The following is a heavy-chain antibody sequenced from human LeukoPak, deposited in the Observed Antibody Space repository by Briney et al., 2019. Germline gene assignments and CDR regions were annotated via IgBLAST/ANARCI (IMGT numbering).Heavy chain of an antibody. Sequence: GESLKISCKGSGYIFPNYWIGWVRQMPGKGLEGMGIIYAGDSDTTYSPSFQGQVTISPDNSICTVYLQWSNLKASDTATYYCARRGGGRDYYYMDVWGKGTTVTVSS. V-gene: IGHV5-51*01. CDR1: GYIFPNYW. J-gene: IGHJ6*03. CDR3: ARRGGGRDYYYMDV. D-gene: IGHD3-16*01. CDR2: IYAGDSDT.